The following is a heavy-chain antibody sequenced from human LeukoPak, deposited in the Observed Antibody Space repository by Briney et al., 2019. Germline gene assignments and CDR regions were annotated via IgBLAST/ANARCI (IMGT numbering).Heavy chain of an antibody. CDR3: AKNLGIQLWYDY. V-gene: IGHV3-11*01. Sequence: SGGSLRLSCAASGFPFSDYYMSWIRLAPGKGLEGGSYISSSGSTIYYADSVKGRFTISRDNAKNSLYLQMNSLRAEDTAVYYCAKNLGIQLWYDYWGQGTLVTVSS. CDR1: GFPFSDYY. D-gene: IGHD5-18*01. J-gene: IGHJ4*02. CDR2: ISSSGSTI.